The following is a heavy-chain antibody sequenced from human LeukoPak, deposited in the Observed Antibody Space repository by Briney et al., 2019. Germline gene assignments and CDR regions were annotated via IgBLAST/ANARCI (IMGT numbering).Heavy chain of an antibody. V-gene: IGHV4-34*01. J-gene: IGHJ4*02. Sequence: SETLSLTCAVYGGSFSGYYWSWIRQPPGKGLEWIGEINHSGSTNYNPSLKSRVTISVDTSKNQFSLKLSSVTAADTAVYYCARRVAARPATFDYSGQGTLVTVSS. D-gene: IGHD6-6*01. CDR1: GGSFSGYY. CDR2: INHSGST. CDR3: ARRVAARPATFDY.